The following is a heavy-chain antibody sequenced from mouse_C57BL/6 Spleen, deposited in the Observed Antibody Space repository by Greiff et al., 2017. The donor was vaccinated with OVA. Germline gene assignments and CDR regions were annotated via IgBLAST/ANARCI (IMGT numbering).Heavy chain of an antibody. CDR2: LYPGSGSI. CDR1: GYTFTEYT. Sequence: QVQLQQSGAELVKPGASVKLSCKASGYTFTEYTIHWVKQRSGQGLEWIGWLYPGSGSIKYNEKFKDKATLTADKSSSTVYMELSRLTSEDSAVYFSARHEGGYYYGSSHLDYWGQGTTLTVSS. D-gene: IGHD1-1*01. V-gene: IGHV1-62-2*01. J-gene: IGHJ2*01. CDR3: ARHEGGYYYGSSHLDY.